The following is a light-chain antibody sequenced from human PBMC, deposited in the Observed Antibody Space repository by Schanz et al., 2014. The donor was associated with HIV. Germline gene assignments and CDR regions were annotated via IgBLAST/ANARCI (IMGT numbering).Light chain of an antibody. J-gene: IGKJ1*01. Sequence: EIVLTQSPDPLSLSPGERATLSCRASQSVVSSSLAWYQQKPGQAPRLLIYGASSRATGIPDRFSGSGSGTDFTLTISSLQAEDVAVYFCQQYYTTPTFGQGTRVEIK. CDR1: QSVVSSS. CDR3: QQYYTTPT. CDR2: GAS. V-gene: IGKV3-20*01.